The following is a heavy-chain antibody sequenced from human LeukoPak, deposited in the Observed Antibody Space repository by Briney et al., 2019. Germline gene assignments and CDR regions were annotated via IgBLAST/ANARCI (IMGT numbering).Heavy chain of an antibody. CDR2: IYYSGST. V-gene: IGHV4-39*01. CDR1: GGSISSSSYY. CDR3: ARSLSDIVVVPAAPERDY. D-gene: IGHD2-2*01. J-gene: IGHJ4*02. Sequence: SETLSLTCTVSGGSISSSSYYWGWIRQPPGKGLEWIGSIYYSGSTYYNPSLKSRCTISVDTYKNQSSLKLSSVTAADTAVYYCARSLSDIVVVPAAPERDYWGQGTLVTVSS.